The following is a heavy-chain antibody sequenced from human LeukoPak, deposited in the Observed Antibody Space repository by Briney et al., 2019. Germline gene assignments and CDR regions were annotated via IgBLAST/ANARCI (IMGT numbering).Heavy chain of an antibody. J-gene: IGHJ4*02. V-gene: IGHV4-59*01. CDR2: IYYSGST. D-gene: IGHD2-2*01. CDR3: ARCSSTSCYYVY. Sequence: SETLSLTCTVSGGSISSYYWSWVRQPPGKGLEWIGYIYYSGSTNYNPSLKSRVTISVDTSKNQFSLKLSSVTAADTAVYYCARCSSTSCYYVYWGQGTLVTVSS. CDR1: GGSISSYY.